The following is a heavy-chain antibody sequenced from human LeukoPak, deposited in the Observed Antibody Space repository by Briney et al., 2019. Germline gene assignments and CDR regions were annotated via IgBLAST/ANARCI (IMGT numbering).Heavy chain of an antibody. J-gene: IGHJ4*02. Sequence: ASVKVSCKASGYTITSYGISWVRQAPGQGLEWMGWISAYNGNTNYAQKLQGRVTMTTDTSTSTAYMELRSLRPDDTAVYYCARDLEYYYGSGSYYFDYWGQGTLVTVSS. V-gene: IGHV1-18*04. CDR3: ARDLEYYYGSGSYYFDY. CDR1: GYTITSYG. CDR2: ISAYNGNT. D-gene: IGHD3-10*01.